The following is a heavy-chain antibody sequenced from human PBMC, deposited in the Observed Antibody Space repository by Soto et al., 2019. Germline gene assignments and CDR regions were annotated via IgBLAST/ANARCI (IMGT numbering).Heavy chain of an antibody. J-gene: IGHJ4*02. D-gene: IGHD3-10*01. CDR3: ASSMVRGVIASLYFDY. V-gene: IGHV4-59*01. CDR1: GGSISSYY. CDR2: IYYSGST. Sequence: SETLSLTCTVSGGSISSYYWSWIRQPPGKGLEWIGYIYYSGSTNYNPSLKSRVTISVDTSKNQFSLKLSSVTAADTAVYYCASSMVRGVIASLYFDYWGQGTLVTVSS.